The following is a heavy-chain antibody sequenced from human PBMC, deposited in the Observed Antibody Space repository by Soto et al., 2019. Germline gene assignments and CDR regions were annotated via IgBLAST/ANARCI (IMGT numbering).Heavy chain of an antibody. V-gene: IGHV4-30-2*01. CDR1: GAANTTGGYS. Sequence: PSETLSLTCAVSGAANTTGGYSWSWMRQPPGNGLQWIGYMYHTGSANYNPSLKGRVTMSFDTSTNDFSLKLNSVTAADTAVYFCARMKGTRYFDFWGPGLLVTVPQ. D-gene: IGHD3-10*01. J-gene: IGHJ4*02. CDR3: ARMKGTRYFDF. CDR2: MYHTGSA.